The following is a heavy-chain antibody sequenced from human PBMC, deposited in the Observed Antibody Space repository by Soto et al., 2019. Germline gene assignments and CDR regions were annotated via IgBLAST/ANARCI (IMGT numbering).Heavy chain of an antibody. V-gene: IGHV4-61*01. D-gene: IGHD3-3*01. CDR3: ARDVGYYDFWSGYRIRNGMDV. Sequence: PSETLSLTCTVSGGSVSSGSYYWSWIRQPPGKGLEWIGYIYYSGSTNYNPSLKSRVTISVDTSKNQFSLKLSSVTAADTAVYYCARDVGYYDFWSGYRIRNGMDVWGQGTTVTVYS. J-gene: IGHJ6*02. CDR1: GGSVSSGSYY. CDR2: IYYSGST.